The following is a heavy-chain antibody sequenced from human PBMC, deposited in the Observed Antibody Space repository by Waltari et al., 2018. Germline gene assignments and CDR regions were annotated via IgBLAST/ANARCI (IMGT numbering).Heavy chain of an antibody. CDR1: GGSFSGYS. D-gene: IGHD1-26*01. J-gene: IGHJ4*02. CDR3: ARGFNHLGADY. CDR2: INHSGST. Sequence: QVQLQQWGAGLLKPSETLSLTCAVYGGSFSGYSWSWIRQPPGKGLEWIGEINHSGSTNYNPSLKSRVTISVDTSKNQFSLKLSSVTAADTAVYYCARGFNHLGADYWGQGTLVTVSS. V-gene: IGHV4-34*01.